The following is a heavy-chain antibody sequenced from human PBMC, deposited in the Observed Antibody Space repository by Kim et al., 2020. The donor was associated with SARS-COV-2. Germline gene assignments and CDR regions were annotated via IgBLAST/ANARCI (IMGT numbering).Heavy chain of an antibody. CDR1: GGSISSYY. CDR2: IYYSGST. J-gene: IGHJ4*02. Sequence: SETLSLTCTVSGGSISSYYWSWIRQPPGKGLEWIGYIYYSGSTNYNPSLKSRVTISVDTSKNQFSLKLSSVTAADTAVYYCARGNYYGSGPLFDYWGQGTLVTVSS. D-gene: IGHD3-10*01. CDR3: ARGNYYGSGPLFDY. V-gene: IGHV4-59*01.